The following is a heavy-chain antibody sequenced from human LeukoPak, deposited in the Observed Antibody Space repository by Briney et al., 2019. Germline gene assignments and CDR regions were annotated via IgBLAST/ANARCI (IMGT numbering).Heavy chain of an antibody. CDR1: GGSISSYY. Sequence: SETLSLTCTVSGGSISSYYWSWIRQPPGKGLEWIGYIYYSGSTNYNPSLKSRVTISVDTSKNQFSLKLSSVTAADTAVYYCARDGRKSYAFDIWGQGTMVTVSS. J-gene: IGHJ3*02. V-gene: IGHV4-59*01. CDR3: ARDGRKSYAFDI. CDR2: IYYSGST.